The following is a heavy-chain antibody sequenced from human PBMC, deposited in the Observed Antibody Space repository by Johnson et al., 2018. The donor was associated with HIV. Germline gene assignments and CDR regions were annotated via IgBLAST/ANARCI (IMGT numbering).Heavy chain of an antibody. CDR1: GFTVSSNY. CDR2: IYSGGST. V-gene: IGHV3-66*01. Sequence: EVQLVESGGGLVQPGGSLRLSCAASGFTVSSNYMSWVRQAPGKGLEWVSVIYSGGSTYYADSVKGRFTISRDNSKNTLYLQMNSLRAEDTAVYYCVKGIDSSSWYAFDIWGQGTMVTVSS. D-gene: IGHD6-13*01. CDR3: VKGIDSSSWYAFDI. J-gene: IGHJ3*02.